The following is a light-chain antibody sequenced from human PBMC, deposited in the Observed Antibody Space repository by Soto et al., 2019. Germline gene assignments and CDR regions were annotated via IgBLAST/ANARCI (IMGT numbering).Light chain of an antibody. CDR3: QQYNNWPPAWT. J-gene: IGKJ1*01. CDR2: DAS. CDR1: QSVSSSS. Sequence: EIVLTQSPCTLSLSPGERATLSCRASQSVSSSSLAWYQQKRGQAPRLLIHDASSRATGIPARFSGSGSGTQFTLTISSLQSEDFAVYYCQQYNNWPPAWTFGQGTKVDI. V-gene: IGKV3-15*01.